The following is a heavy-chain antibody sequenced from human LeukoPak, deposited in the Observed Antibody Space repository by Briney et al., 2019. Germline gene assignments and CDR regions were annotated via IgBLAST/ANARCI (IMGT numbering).Heavy chain of an antibody. CDR1: GFTFSSYA. Sequence: GGSLRLSCAASGFTFSSYAVTWVRQAPGKGLEWVSTITTSDGNTYYADSVKGRFTVSRDNSKNTLYLQMNSLRAEDTAVYYCAKDGGLWVSAHWGDSWGRGTLVTVSS. J-gene: IGHJ4*02. D-gene: IGHD7-27*01. CDR2: ITTSDGNT. CDR3: AKDGGLWVSAHWGDS. V-gene: IGHV3-23*01.